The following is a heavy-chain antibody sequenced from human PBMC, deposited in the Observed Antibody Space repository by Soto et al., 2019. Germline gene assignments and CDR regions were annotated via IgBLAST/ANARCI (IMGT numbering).Heavy chain of an antibody. V-gene: IGHV3-33*01. Sequence: QVQLVESGGGVVQPGRSLRLSCAASGFTFSSYGMHWVRQAPGKGLEWVAVIWYDGSNKYYADSVKGRFTISRDNSKNTLYQQMKSLRAEDTAVYYCARGQQLANPYYYYMDVWGKGTTVTVS. CDR3: ARGQQLANPYYYYMDV. CDR2: IWYDGSNK. J-gene: IGHJ6*03. CDR1: GFTFSSYG. D-gene: IGHD6-13*01.